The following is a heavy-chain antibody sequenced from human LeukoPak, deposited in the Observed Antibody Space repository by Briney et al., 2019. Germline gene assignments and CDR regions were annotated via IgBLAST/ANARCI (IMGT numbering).Heavy chain of an antibody. V-gene: IGHV4-4*08. D-gene: IGHD3-22*01. CDR3: VRGPGRGYDLEP. CDR2: ISTGGDI. CDR1: AGSICNSY. Sequence: SDTLPLTCAVSAGSICNSYCSWARQPPGKGLEFIGYISTGGDINYNPSLRSRATMSINTSNNQLSLTLTSVTTADTGVYFCVRGPGRGYDLEPWGQGSLVTVSS. J-gene: IGHJ5*02.